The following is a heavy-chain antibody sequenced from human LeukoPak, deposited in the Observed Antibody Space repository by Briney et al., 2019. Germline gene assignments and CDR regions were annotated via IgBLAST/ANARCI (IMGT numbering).Heavy chain of an antibody. CDR3: AKGSQLIRHYCLDP. Sequence: GGSLRLSCAASGFTFSSYAMTWVRQAPGKGLEWVSGISGSGGSTYYADSVKGRFTISRDNSKNTVYLQINSLRAEDTALYYCAKGSQLIRHYCLDPWGQGTLVTVSS. CDR2: ISGSGGST. V-gene: IGHV3-23*01. CDR1: GFTFSSYA. D-gene: IGHD2/OR15-2a*01. J-gene: IGHJ5*02.